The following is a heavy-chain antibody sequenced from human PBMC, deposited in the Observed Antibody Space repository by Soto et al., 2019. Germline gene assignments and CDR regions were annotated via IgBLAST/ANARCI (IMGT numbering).Heavy chain of an antibody. J-gene: IGHJ4*02. CDR3: ARIGSGGDS. D-gene: IGHD1-26*01. CDR1: GGSVRTGSYH. CDR2: IPNNGSP. Sequence: QVQLQESGPGRVKPSETLSLTCSVSGGSVRTGSYHWSWIRQPPGKGLEWIGFIPNNGSPDYNPSIKSRVVVSIDRSKNQFSLKVNSVTAADTAVYFFARIGSGGDSWGQGTLVTVS. V-gene: IGHV4-61*01.